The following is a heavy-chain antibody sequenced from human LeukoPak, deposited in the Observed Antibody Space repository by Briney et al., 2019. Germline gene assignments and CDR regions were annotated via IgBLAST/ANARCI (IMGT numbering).Heavy chain of an antibody. D-gene: IGHD6-13*01. J-gene: IGHJ4*02. CDR3: AKEYSSSWYQGPDY. Sequence: PGGSLRLSCAASGFTFSSYAMSWVRQAPGKGLESVSAISGSGGSTYYADSVKGRFTISRDNSKNTLYLQMNGLRAEDTAVYYCAKEYSSSWYQGPDYWGQGTLVTVSS. CDR1: GFTFSSYA. CDR2: ISGSGGST. V-gene: IGHV3-23*01.